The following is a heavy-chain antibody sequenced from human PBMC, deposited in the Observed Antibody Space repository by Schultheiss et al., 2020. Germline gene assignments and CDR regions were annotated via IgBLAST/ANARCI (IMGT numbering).Heavy chain of an antibody. Sequence: GGSLRLSCAASGFTFSSYGMHWVRQAPGKGLEWVAVISYDGSNKYYADSVKGRFTMSRDNSQNTLYVQMNSLRPEDTAVYYCARDYYGSGSYYKTIDYWGQGTMVTVSS. D-gene: IGHD3-10*01. V-gene: IGHV3-30*03. J-gene: IGHJ4*02. CDR2: ISYDGSNK. CDR3: ARDYYGSGSYYKTIDY. CDR1: GFTFSSYG.